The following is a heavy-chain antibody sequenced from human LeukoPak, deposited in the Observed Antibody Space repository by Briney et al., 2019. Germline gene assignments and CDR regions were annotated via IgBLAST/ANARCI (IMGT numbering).Heavy chain of an antibody. CDR2: VNWNGGST. D-gene: IGHD6-19*01. Sequence: RPGGSLRLSCAASGFTFGVYGMSWVRQAPGKGLEWVSGVNWNGGSTGYADSVKGRFTISRDNAKNSLYLQMNSLRAEDTALYYCARVTSSGWSSYFDYWGQGTLVTVSS. J-gene: IGHJ4*02. CDR1: GFTFGVYG. V-gene: IGHV3-20*04. CDR3: ARVTSSGWSSYFDY.